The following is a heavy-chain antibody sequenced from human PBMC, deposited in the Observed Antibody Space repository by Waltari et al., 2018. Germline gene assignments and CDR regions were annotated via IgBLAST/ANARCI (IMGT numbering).Heavy chain of an antibody. CDR1: GFSFRGPT. D-gene: IGHD1-1*01. CDR3: SGGEVTGTDF. V-gene: IGHV3-73*01. J-gene: IGHJ4*02. Sequence: EVQVVESGGGLVQPGGSLNLSWATPGFSFRGPTIHWVRQTSGRGLEWVGRIRRQPFNYATAYSESVKGRFTISRDDSKNTAYLQMNNLMTEDTAVYYCSGGEVTGTDFWGQGTLVTVSS. CDR2: IRRQPFNYAT.